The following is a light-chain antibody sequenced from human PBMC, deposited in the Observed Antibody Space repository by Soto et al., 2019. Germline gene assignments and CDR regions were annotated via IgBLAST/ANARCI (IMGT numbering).Light chain of an antibody. J-gene: IGLJ3*02. V-gene: IGLV1-40*01. CDR3: QSYDRSLSGPG. Sequence: QSVLTQPPSVSGAPGQRVTISCTGSSSNIGAGYDVHWYQQLPGTAPKLLIYGNSNRPSGVPDRFSGSKSGTSASLAITGLQAEDEADYYCQSYDRSLSGPGFGGGTQLTVL. CDR1: SSNIGAGYD. CDR2: GNS.